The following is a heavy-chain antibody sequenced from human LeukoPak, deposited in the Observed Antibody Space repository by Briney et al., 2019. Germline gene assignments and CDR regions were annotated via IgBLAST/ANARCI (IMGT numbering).Heavy chain of an antibody. J-gene: IGHJ3*02. CDR1: GFTFSNYA. D-gene: IGHD1-1*01. CDR3: ARVNWSDKGRTFDI. CDR2: ISGSGGGCNT. V-gene: IGHV3-23*01. Sequence: PGGSLRLSCAASGFTFSNYAMTWVRQAPGKGLEWVSAISGSGGGCNTYYADSVKVRFTISRDNSKNALYLQMNSLRVEDTAVYYCARVNWSDKGRTFDIWGQGTMVTVSS.